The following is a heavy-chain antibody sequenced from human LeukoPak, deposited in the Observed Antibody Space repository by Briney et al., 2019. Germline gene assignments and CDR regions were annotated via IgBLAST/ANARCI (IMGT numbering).Heavy chain of an antibody. Sequence: PGGSLRLSCAASGITISRSWMHWVRQAPGKGLVWVSRISNDGSRTSYAGSVKGRFTISRDNSENTLYLQMKSLRAEGTAVYYCARGDGYNFFDYWGQGTLVTVSS. CDR3: ARGDGYNFFDY. CDR2: ISNDGSRT. V-gene: IGHV3-74*01. J-gene: IGHJ4*02. CDR1: GITISRSW. D-gene: IGHD5-24*01.